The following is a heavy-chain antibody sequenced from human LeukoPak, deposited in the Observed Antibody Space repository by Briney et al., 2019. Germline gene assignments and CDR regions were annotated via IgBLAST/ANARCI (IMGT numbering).Heavy chain of an antibody. J-gene: IGHJ4*02. CDR3: ARVAIYSSGWYYFDY. V-gene: IGHV1-2*02. CDR1: GYTFTDYY. D-gene: IGHD6-19*01. CDR2: INSDSGDT. Sequence: ASVKVSCKASGYTFTDYYIHWVRQAPGQGLEWMGWINSDSGDTNYAQKFQGRVTMTRDTSISTAYMELSRLRSDDTAVYCCARVAIYSSGWYYFDYWGQGTLVTVSS.